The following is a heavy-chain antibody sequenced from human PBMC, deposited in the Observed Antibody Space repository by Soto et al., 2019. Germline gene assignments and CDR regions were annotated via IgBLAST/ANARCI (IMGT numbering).Heavy chain of an antibody. Sequence: ASLQVSCKASGYTFTSYSISWVRQAPGQGLEWMGWISAYNGNTNYAQKLQGRVTMTTDTSTSTAYMELRSLRSDDTAVYYCARDPVAATGDNWFDPWGQGTLVTVSS. CDR3: ARDPVAATGDNWFDP. CDR1: GYTFTSYS. CDR2: ISAYNGNT. J-gene: IGHJ5*02. V-gene: IGHV1-18*04. D-gene: IGHD6-19*01.